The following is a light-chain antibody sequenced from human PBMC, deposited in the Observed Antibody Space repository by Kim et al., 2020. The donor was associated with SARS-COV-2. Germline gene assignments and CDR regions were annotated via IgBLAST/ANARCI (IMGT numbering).Light chain of an antibody. V-gene: IGLV1-51*01. CDR2: DNN. J-gene: IGLJ2*01. CDR1: SSNIGNNY. Sequence: QSVLTHPPSVSAAPGQKVTISCSGSSSNIGNNYVSWYQQLPGTAPKLLIYDNNKRPSGIPDRFSGYKSGTSATLGITGLQTGDEADYYCGTWDSSLSAVVFGRGTQLTVL. CDR3: GTWDSSLSAVV.